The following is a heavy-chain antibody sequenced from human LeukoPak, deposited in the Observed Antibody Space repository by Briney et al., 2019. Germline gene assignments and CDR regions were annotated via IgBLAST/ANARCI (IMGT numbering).Heavy chain of an antibody. J-gene: IGHJ4*02. CDR2: IKQDGSEK. CDR1: GFTFSSYW. Sequence: PGGSLRLSCAASGFTFSSYWMSWVRQAPGKGLEWVANIKQDGSEKYYVDSVKGRFTISRDNAKNSLYLQMNSLRAEDTAVYYCARYYYGSGSYYFDSWGQGTLVTVSS. V-gene: IGHV3-7*01. D-gene: IGHD3-10*01. CDR3: ARYYYGSGSYYFDS.